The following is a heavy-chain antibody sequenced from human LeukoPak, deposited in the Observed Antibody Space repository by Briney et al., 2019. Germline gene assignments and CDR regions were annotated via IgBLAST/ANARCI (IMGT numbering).Heavy chain of an antibody. CDR2: IYHSGST. CDR1: GGSISSGGYS. D-gene: IGHD3-10*01. Sequence: SQTLSLTCAVSGGSISSGGYSWSWIRQPPGKGLEWIGYIYHSGSTYYNPSLKSRVTISVDRSKNQFSLKLSSVTAADTAVYYCARGRGFYFDYWGQGTLVTVSS. V-gene: IGHV4-30-2*01. J-gene: IGHJ4*02. CDR3: ARGRGFYFDY.